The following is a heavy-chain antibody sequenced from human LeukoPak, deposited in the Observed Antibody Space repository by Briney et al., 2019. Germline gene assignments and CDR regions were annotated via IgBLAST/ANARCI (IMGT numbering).Heavy chain of an antibody. CDR1: GFTFITYW. V-gene: IGHV3-74*01. CDR3: ARDLSREYYFDY. J-gene: IGHJ4*02. CDR2: INSDGTST. D-gene: IGHD3-10*01. Sequence: GGSLRLSCAASGFTFITYWMHWVRQAPGKGLVWVSRINSDGTSTTYADSVKGRFTISRDNAKNTLYLQMNSLRAEDTAVYYCARDLSREYYFDYWGQGTLVTVSS.